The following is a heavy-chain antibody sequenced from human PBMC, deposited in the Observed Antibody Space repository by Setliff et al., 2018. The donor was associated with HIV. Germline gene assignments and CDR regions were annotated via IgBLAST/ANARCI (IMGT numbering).Heavy chain of an antibody. CDR1: GYSFTDYY. D-gene: IGHD3-22*01. V-gene: IGHV1-2*04. CDR3: ARGMDYYDTSGYYQYYFDY. J-gene: IGHJ4*02. CDR2: INPKSDGT. Sequence: PGPSVKVSCKASGYSFTDYYIHWVRQAPGQGLEWMGWINPKSDGTNYAQKFQGWITMTRDTSISTAYMELSRLRSDDTAVYYCARGMDYYDTSGYYQYYFDYWGQGTLVTVSS.